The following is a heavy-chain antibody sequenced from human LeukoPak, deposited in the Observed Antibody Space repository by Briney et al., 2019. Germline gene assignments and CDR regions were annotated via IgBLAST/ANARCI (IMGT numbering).Heavy chain of an antibody. J-gene: IGHJ6*02. V-gene: IGHV3-48*03. CDR1: GFTFSSFE. Sequence: GGYLRLSCAASGFTFSSFEMNWVRQAPGKGLEWVSYISSSGATKDYADSVKGRFTISRDNAKNSLDLQMNSLRAEDTAVYYCARAAVAYYNVMDVWGQGTTVTVSS. CDR3: ARAAVAYYNVMDV. CDR2: ISSSGATK.